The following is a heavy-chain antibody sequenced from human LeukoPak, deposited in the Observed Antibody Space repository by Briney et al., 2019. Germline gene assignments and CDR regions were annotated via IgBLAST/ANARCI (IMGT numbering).Heavy chain of an antibody. J-gene: IGHJ5*02. CDR1: CGSFSGYY. CDR2: INHSGST. CDR3: ARDRRITMTVVIRGGFDT. V-gene: IGHV4-34*01. D-gene: IGHD3-22*01. Sequence: SETLTLTCAVYCGSFSGYYWSWIRQPPGKGLEWIGEINHSGSTNYSPSLKRRVTISVDTSKNQFSLKLSSVTAADAAVYYCARDRRITMTVVIRGGFDTWGQGTLVTVSS.